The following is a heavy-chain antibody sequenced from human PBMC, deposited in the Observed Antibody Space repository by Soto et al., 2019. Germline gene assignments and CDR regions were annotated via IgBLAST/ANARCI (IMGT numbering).Heavy chain of an antibody. V-gene: IGHV4-30-2*01. CDR1: GGSISSGGYS. CDR3: ARQAGYDILTGYEAWFDP. Sequence: QLQLQESGSGLVKPSQTLSLTCAVSGGSISSGGYSWSWIRQPPGKGLEWIGYIYHSGSTYYNPSLKSRVTISVDRSKNQCSLKLSSVTAADTAVYYCARQAGYDILTGYEAWFDPWGQGTLVTVSS. J-gene: IGHJ5*02. CDR2: IYHSGST. D-gene: IGHD3-9*01.